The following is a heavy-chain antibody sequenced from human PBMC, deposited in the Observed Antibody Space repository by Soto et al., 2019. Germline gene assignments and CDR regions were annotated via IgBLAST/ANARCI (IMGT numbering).Heavy chain of an antibody. CDR2: ISYDGSNK. CDR1: GFTFSSYA. J-gene: IGHJ4*02. Sequence: QVQLVESGGGVVQPGRSLRLSCAASGFTFSSYAMHWVRQAPGKGLEWVAVISYDGSNKYYADSVKGRFTISRDNSKNTLYLQMNSLRAEDTAVYYCARRDYDSSGYYGVDYWGQGTLFTVSS. CDR3: ARRDYDSSGYYGVDY. D-gene: IGHD3-22*01. V-gene: IGHV3-30-3*01.